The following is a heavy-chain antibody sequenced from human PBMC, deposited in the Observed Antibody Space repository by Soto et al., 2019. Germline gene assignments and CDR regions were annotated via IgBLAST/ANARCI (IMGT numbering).Heavy chain of an antibody. CDR1: GDSISTDY. J-gene: IGHJ4*02. CDR3: AKNWNWRSLVH. CDR2: IYYGGST. Sequence: QVHLQESGPGLVKPSETLSLTCTVSGDSISTDYWSWIRQSPGKGLEWIGFIYYGGSTNYNPSPKSRVTIAVDTPKNQFSRKLSSVTAADTAVYYCAKNWNWRSLVHWGQGTLVTVSS. D-gene: IGHD1-7*01. V-gene: IGHV4-59*08.